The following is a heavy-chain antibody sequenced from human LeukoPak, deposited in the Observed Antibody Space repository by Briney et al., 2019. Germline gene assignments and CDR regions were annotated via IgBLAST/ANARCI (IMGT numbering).Heavy chain of an antibody. Sequence: SETLSLTCTVSGGSISSRSYYSGWIRQPPGKGLEWIGSIYYSGSTYYNPSLKSRVTISVDTSKNQFSLKLGSVTAADTAVYYCARHFYCSSTSCSHYFDLWGPASLVTVSS. CDR1: GGSISSRSYY. CDR2: IYYSGST. V-gene: IGHV4-39*01. J-gene: IGHJ4*02. CDR3: ARHFYCSSTSCSHYFDL. D-gene: IGHD2-2*01.